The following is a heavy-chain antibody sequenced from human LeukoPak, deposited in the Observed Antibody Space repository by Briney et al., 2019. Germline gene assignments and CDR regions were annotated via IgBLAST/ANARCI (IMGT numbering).Heavy chain of an antibody. Sequence: SETLSLTCTVSGGSMNTFYWSWLRQPPGKGLERIGYIYYNGNTNYNPSLKSRVTISVDTSKNQFSLELTSVTAADTAVYYCARGPEYSYVYFDYWGQGTLVTVSS. CDR3: ARGPEYSYVYFDY. V-gene: IGHV4-59*01. J-gene: IGHJ4*02. CDR1: GGSMNTFY. D-gene: IGHD5-18*01. CDR2: IYYNGNT.